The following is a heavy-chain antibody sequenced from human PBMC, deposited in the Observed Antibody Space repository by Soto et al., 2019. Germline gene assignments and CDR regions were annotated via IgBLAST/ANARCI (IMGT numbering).Heavy chain of an antibody. CDR3: ARGRGYNYVTGWFDP. Sequence: QVQLVESGGGVVQPGRSLRLSCAASGFAFSSYAMHWVRQAPGKGLEWVAVISYDGSKTYYADSVKGRFTISRDNSKNTLYLQMNSLRAEDTAVYYCARGRGYNYVTGWFDPWGQGTLVTVSS. J-gene: IGHJ5*02. CDR2: ISYDGSKT. D-gene: IGHD5-18*01. V-gene: IGHV3-30-3*01. CDR1: GFAFSSYA.